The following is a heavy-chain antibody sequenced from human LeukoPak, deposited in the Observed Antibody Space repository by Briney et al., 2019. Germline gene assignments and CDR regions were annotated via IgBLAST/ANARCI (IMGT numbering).Heavy chain of an antibody. D-gene: IGHD3-10*01. Sequence: PSETLSLTCTVSGGSISSSSYYWGWIRQPPGKGLEWIGSIYYSGSTYYNPSLKSRVTISVDTSKNQFSLKLSSVTAADTAVYYCARVRVRGVIGDAFDIWGQGTMVTVSS. CDR2: IYYSGST. CDR1: GGSISSSSYY. CDR3: ARVRVRGVIGDAFDI. J-gene: IGHJ3*02. V-gene: IGHV4-39*07.